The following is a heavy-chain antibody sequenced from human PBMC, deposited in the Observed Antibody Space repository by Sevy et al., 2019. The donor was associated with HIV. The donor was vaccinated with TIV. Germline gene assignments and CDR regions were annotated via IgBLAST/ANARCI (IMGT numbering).Heavy chain of an antibody. V-gene: IGHV3-48*02. J-gene: IGHJ3*02. CDR1: GFTFSSYS. CDR3: ARAPRSGSYPFDI. CDR2: ISSSSSTI. D-gene: IGHD1-26*01. Sequence: GGSLRLSCAASGFTFSSYSMNWVRQAPGKGLEWVSYISSSSSTIYYADSVKGRFTISRDNAKNSLYLQMNSLRDEDTAVYYRARAPRSGSYPFDIWGQGTMVTVSS.